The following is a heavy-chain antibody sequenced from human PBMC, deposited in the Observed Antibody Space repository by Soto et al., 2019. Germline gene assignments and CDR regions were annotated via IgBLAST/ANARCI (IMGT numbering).Heavy chain of an antibody. CDR1: GYTFTGYY. CDR2: INPNSGGT. V-gene: IGHV1-2*04. Sequence: ASVKVSFKASGYTFTGYYMHWVRQAPGQGIEWMGWINPNSGGTNYAQKFQGWVTMTRDTSISTAYMELSRLRSDDTAVYYCAISITMVRGVTGLYYGMDVWAQGTTVTVSS. D-gene: IGHD3-10*01. CDR3: AISITMVRGVTGLYYGMDV. J-gene: IGHJ6*02.